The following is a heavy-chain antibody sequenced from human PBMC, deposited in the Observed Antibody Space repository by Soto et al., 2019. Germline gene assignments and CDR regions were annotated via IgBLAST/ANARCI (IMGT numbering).Heavy chain of an antibody. D-gene: IGHD6-6*01. Sequence: ASVKVSCKASGYTFTSYYMHWVRQAPGQGLEWMGIINPSGGSTSYAQKFQGRVTMTRDTSTSTVYMELSSLRSEDTAVYYCARVSPLAVEYSSSSGALDAFDIWGQGTMVTVSS. CDR2: INPSGGST. CDR3: ARVSPLAVEYSSSSGALDAFDI. J-gene: IGHJ3*02. CDR1: GYTFTSYY. V-gene: IGHV1-46*01.